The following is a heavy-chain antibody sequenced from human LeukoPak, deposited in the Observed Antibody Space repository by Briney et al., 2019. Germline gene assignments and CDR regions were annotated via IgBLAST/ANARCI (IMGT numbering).Heavy chain of an antibody. V-gene: IGHV1-2*02. CDR3: ARVPGYCSSTSCYTEGEYFQH. CDR2: INPNSGGT. D-gene: IGHD2-2*02. CDR1: GYTFTGYY. J-gene: IGHJ1*01. Sequence: ASVKVSCKASGYTFTGYYMHWVRQAPGQGLEWMGWINPNSGGTNYAQKFQGRVTMTRDTSISTAYMELSRLRSDDTAVYYCARVPGYCSSTSCYTEGEYFQHWGQGTLVTVSS.